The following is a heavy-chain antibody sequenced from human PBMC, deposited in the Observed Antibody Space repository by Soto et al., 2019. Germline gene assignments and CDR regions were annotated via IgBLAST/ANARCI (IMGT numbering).Heavy chain of an antibody. D-gene: IGHD4-17*01. Sequence: SETLPLTSTVSGGSISSYYWSWIRQPPGKGLEWIGYIYYSGSTNYNPFLKSRVTISVDTSKNQFSLKLSSVTAADTAAYYCARVATFTTVTYFDYWGQGTLVTVSS. CDR1: GGSISSYY. CDR3: ARVATFTTVTYFDY. CDR2: IYYSGST. V-gene: IGHV4-59*01. J-gene: IGHJ4*02.